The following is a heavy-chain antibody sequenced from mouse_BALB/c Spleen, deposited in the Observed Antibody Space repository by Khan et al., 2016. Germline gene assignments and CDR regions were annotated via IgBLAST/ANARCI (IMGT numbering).Heavy chain of an antibody. CDR3: ARGGLTGVSFDY. Sequence: EVELVESGGGLVQPGGSLRLSCATSGFTFTDYYMSWVRQPPGKALEWLGFIRNKANGYTTEYSASVKGRFTISRDNSQSILYLQMNTLRAEDSATYYCARGGLTGVSFDYWGQGTTLTVSS. CDR1: GFTFTDYY. J-gene: IGHJ2*01. D-gene: IGHD4-1*01. CDR2: IRNKANGYTT. V-gene: IGHV7-3*02.